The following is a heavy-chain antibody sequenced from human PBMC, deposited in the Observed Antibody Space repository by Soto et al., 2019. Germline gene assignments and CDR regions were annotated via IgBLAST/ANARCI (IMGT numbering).Heavy chain of an antibody. CDR1: GYTFTGYY. V-gene: IGHV1-2*02. J-gene: IGHJ6*02. CDR3: ARAKGGVVAAPYYYGMDV. Sequence: GASVKVSCKASGYTFTGYYMHCVRQAPGQVLEWMGWINPNSGGTNYAQKFQGRVTMTRDTSISTAYMELSRLRSDDTAVYYCARAKGGVVAAPYYYGMDVWGQGTTVTVSS. D-gene: IGHD2-15*01. CDR2: INPNSGGT.